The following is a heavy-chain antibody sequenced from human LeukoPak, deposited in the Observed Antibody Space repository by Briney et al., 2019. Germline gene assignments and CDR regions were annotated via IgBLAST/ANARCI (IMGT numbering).Heavy chain of an antibody. V-gene: IGHV1-69*05. CDR1: GGTFSSYA. Sequence: SVKVSCKASGGTFSSYAISWVRQAPGQGLEWMGGIIPIFGTANYAQKFQGRVTITTDEPTSTAYMELSSLRSEDTAVYYCALIYCSSTSCYKEFNWFDPWGQGTLVTVSS. D-gene: IGHD2-2*02. CDR3: ALIYCSSTSCYKEFNWFDP. CDR2: IIPIFGTA. J-gene: IGHJ5*02.